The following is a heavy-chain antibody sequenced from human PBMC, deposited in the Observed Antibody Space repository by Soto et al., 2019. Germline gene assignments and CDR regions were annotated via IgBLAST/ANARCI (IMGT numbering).Heavy chain of an antibody. CDR1: GLTFSNYD. J-gene: IGHJ3*01. CDR3: ARGGSSSSSGDAFEL. D-gene: IGHD6-6*01. Sequence: QVQLVESGGGVVQPGRSLRLSCAASGLTFSNYDMNWVRQAPGKGLEWVAFISEDGTNKYYVEAVKGRFAISRDNSKSTPWLQMNSLRVEDTAVYYCARGGSSSSSGDAFELWGQGAKVTVSS. CDR2: ISEDGTNK. V-gene: IGHV3-30*03.